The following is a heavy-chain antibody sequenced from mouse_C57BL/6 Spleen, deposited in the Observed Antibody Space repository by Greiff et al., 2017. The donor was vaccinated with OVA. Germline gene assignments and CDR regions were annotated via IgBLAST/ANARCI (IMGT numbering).Heavy chain of an antibody. CDR2: LYPGRGST. CDR3: ARRYDYEAC. J-gene: IGHJ3*01. V-gene: IGHV1-55*01. D-gene: IGHD2-4*01. Sequence: EDVLEWIGDLYPGRGSTHYNAKSKSKATLTVNTSSSTAYMQLSSLTSEDSASYYCARRYDYEACWGKGTLVTVSA.